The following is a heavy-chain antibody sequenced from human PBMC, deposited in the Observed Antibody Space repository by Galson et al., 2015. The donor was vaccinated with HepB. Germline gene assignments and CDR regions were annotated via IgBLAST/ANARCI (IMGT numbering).Heavy chain of an antibody. CDR1: GFTFTSSA. V-gene: IGHV1-58*01. D-gene: IGHD3-22*01. CDR3: AAGYDSSGYYFTYYCYGMDV. Sequence: SVKVSCKASGFTFTSSAVQWVRQARGQRLEWIGWIVVGSGNTNYAQKFQERVTITRDMSTSTAYMELSSLRSEDTAVYYCAAGYDSSGYYFTYYCYGMDVWGQGTTVTVSS. CDR2: IVVGSGNT. J-gene: IGHJ6*02.